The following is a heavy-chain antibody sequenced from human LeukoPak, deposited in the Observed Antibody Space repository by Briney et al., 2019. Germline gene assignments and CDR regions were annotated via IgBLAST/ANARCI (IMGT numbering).Heavy chain of an antibody. CDR1: GGSISSYY. V-gene: IGHV4-59*01. Sequence: SETLSLTCTVSGGSISSYYWSWIRQPPGKGLEWIGYIYYSGSTNYNPSLKSRVTISVDTSKNQFSLKLSSVTAADTAVYYCARLGELSYFDYWGQGTLVTVSS. D-gene: IGHD3-16*02. CDR3: ARLGELSYFDY. CDR2: IYYSGST. J-gene: IGHJ4*02.